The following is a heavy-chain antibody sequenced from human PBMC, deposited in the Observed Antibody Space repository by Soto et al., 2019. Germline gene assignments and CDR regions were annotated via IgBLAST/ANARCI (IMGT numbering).Heavy chain of an antibody. CDR2: IIPIFGTA. V-gene: IGHV1-69*01. CDR3: AAYCSSTSCYNEEVYYYYGMDV. CDR1: GGTFSSYA. J-gene: IGHJ6*02. D-gene: IGHD2-2*02. Sequence: QVQLVQSGAEVKKPGSSVKVSCKASGGTFSSYAISWVRQAPGQGLEWMGGIIPIFGTANYAQKFQGRVTITADESTSTAYMELSSLRSEDTAVYYCAAYCSSTSCYNEEVYYYYGMDVWGQGTTVTVSS.